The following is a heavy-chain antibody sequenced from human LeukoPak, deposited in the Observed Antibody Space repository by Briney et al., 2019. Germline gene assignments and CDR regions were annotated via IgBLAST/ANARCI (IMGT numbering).Heavy chain of an antibody. J-gene: IGHJ4*02. V-gene: IGHV4-59*01. CDR1: GGAISGYY. D-gene: IGHD6-6*01. CDR3: AREGGAYSSSSVDY. CDR2: IYYTGST. Sequence: SETLSLTCTVSGGAISGYYWSWIRQPPGKGLEWIGYIYYTGSTNYNPSLKSRVTISLDTSKNQFSLKLSSVTAADTAVYYCAREGGAYSSSSVDYWGQGTLVTVSS.